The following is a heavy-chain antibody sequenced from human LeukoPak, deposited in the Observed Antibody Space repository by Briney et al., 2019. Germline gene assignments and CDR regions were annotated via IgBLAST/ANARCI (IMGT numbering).Heavy chain of an antibody. CDR1: GFTFSSYW. CDR3: TRGRFGGVIADPFDY. D-gene: IGHD3-16*02. Sequence: GGPLRLSCAVSGFTFSSYWMSCLRQARGKGVEGVANIKQDGSVKYYMDSVKGRFTISRDKAKNSLYLQMNSLRAEDTAVYYSTRGRFGGVIADPFDYWGQGTLVTVSS. CDR2: IKQDGSVK. J-gene: IGHJ4*02. V-gene: IGHV3-7*01.